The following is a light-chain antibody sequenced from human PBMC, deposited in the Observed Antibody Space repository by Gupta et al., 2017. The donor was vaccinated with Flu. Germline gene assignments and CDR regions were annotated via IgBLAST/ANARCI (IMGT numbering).Light chain of an antibody. CDR1: QSVSSN. J-gene: IGKJ4*01. CDR3: QQRANWPLT. V-gene: IGKV3-11*01. Sequence: DIVFSQSPATLSLSPGERATISCRASQSVSSNLAWYQQKPGQAPRLLIYGASNRATGIPARFSGSGSGTDFTLTISSLEPEDFAVYYCQQRANWPLTFGGGTKVE. CDR2: GAS.